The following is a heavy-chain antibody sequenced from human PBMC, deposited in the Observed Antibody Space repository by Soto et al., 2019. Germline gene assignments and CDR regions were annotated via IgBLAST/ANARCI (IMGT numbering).Heavy chain of an antibody. CDR3: ARKGAVAGLGYFDY. D-gene: IGHD6-19*01. Sequence: ASVKVSCKASGGTFSSYAISWVGQAPGQGLEWMGGIIPIFGTANYAQKFQGRVTITADESTSTAYMELSSLRSEDTAVYYCARKGAVAGLGYFDYWGQGTLVTVSS. CDR1: GGTFSSYA. V-gene: IGHV1-69*13. CDR2: IIPIFGTA. J-gene: IGHJ4*02.